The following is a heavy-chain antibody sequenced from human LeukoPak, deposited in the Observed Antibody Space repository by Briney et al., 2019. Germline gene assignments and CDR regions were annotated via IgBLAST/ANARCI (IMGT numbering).Heavy chain of an antibody. V-gene: IGHV3-9*01. CDR2: ISWNSGSI. J-gene: IGHJ3*02. CDR3: AKASLLWFGEPEAFDT. D-gene: IGHD3-10*01. Sequence: PGGSLRLSCAASGFTFDDYAMHWVRQAPGKGLEWVSGISWNSGSIGYADSVKGRFTISRDNAKNSLYLQMNSLRAEDTALYYCAKASLLWFGEPEAFDTWGQGTMVTVSS. CDR1: GFTFDDYA.